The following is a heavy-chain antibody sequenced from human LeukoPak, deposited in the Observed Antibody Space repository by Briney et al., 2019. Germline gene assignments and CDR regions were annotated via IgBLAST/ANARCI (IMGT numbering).Heavy chain of an antibody. CDR1: GGSISSGDYY. CDR2: IYYSGGT. Sequence: SETLSLTCTVSGGSISSGDYYWSWIRQPPGKGLEWIGYIYYSGGTYYNPSLKGRVTISVDTSKNQFSLKLSSVTAADTAVYYCARADGYYYGMDVWGQGTTVTVSS. D-gene: IGHD5-24*01. V-gene: IGHV4-30-4*08. J-gene: IGHJ6*02. CDR3: ARADGYYYGMDV.